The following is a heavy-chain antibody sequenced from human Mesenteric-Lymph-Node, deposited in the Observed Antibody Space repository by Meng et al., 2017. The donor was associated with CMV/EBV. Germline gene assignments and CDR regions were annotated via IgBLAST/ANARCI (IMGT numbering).Heavy chain of an antibody. V-gene: IGHV6-1*01. Sequence: HQPGPDLVKPSQTLPVTCTHSGGINISNVSAWNWIRQSPSRGLEWLGRTYNRSESYNDQAVYVRVRISVNIDTSKNQLSMHLNFVTPEDTAVYYSAYFGDLPPLWWGQGTLVTVSS. CDR3: AYFGDLPPLW. J-gene: IGHJ4*02. CDR2: TYNRSESYN. CDR1: GGINISNVSA. D-gene: IGHD3-16*01.